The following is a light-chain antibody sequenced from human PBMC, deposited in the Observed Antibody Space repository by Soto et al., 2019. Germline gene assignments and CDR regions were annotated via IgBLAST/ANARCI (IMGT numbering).Light chain of an antibody. CDR2: EGT. V-gene: IGLV2-14*01. CDR3: SSSTNTNTLVI. CDR1: SGDIGRYKF. Sequence: QSVLTQPASVSGSPGQSVTISCTGTSGDIGRYKFVSWFQQHPGKAPKLLIFEGTNRPSGVSHRFSGSKSGNTASQTISGLQAEDEAMYFCSSSTNTNTLVIFGGGTKLTVL. J-gene: IGLJ2*01.